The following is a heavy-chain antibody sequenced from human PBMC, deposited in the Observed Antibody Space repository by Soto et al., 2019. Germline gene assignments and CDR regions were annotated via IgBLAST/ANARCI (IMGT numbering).Heavy chain of an antibody. Sequence: QVQLVQSGAAVQKPGSSVKVSCKASGGTFSSYAISWVRQAPGQGLEWMGGIIPIFGTANYAQKFQCRVTITAEESTRTAYLELSSLRSEDTAVYYWARGGGWELEYYFDYWGQGTLVTVSS. CDR1: GGTFSSYA. V-gene: IGHV1-69*01. CDR3: ARGGGWELEYYFDY. J-gene: IGHJ4*02. CDR2: IIPIFGTA. D-gene: IGHD1-26*01.